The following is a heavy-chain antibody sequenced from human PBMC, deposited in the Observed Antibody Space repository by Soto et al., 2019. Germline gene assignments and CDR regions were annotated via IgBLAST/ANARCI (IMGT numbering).Heavy chain of an antibody. Sequence: QVQLVQSGAEVKKPGSSVNVSCKASGGTFNNHAISWVRQAPGQGLEWLGGIIPIFGAANYAQKFQGRVTITADESTSTVHMELSSLKSEDTAVYYCARGVHNGFDPWGQGTLVTVSS. CDR2: IIPIFGAA. J-gene: IGHJ5*02. V-gene: IGHV1-69*12. CDR1: GGTFNNHA. D-gene: IGHD3-10*01. CDR3: ARGVHNGFDP.